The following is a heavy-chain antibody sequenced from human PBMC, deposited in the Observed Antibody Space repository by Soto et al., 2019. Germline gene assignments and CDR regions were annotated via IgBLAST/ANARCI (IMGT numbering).Heavy chain of an antibody. CDR2: IYYSGST. V-gene: IGHV4-39*02. D-gene: IGHD3-3*01. CDR3: ARDDDAYYDFWSGYYTGYFQH. Sequence: QLQLQESGPGLVKPSETLSLTCTVSGGSISSSSYYWGWIRQPPGKGLEWIGSIYYSGSTYYNPSLKSRVTISVDTSKHQFSLKLSSVTAADTAVYYCARDDDAYYDFWSGYYTGYFQHWGQGTLVTVSS. CDR1: GGSISSSSYY. J-gene: IGHJ1*01.